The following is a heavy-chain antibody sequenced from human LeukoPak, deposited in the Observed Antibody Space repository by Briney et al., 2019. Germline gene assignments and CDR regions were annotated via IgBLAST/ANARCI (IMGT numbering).Heavy chain of an antibody. CDR2: INPSGGST. CDR3: ARGNKAAAAGDSHNWFDP. V-gene: IGHV1-46*01. CDR1: GYTFTSYY. D-gene: IGHD6-13*01. J-gene: IGHJ5*02. Sequence: ALVKVSCKASGYTFTSYYMHWVRQAPGQGLEWMGIINPSGGSTSYAQKFQGRVTMTRDMSTSTVYMELSSLRSEDTAVYYCARGNKAAAAGDSHNWFDPWGQGTLVTVSS.